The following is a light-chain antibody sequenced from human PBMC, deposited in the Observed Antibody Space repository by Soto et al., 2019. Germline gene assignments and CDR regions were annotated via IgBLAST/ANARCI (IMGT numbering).Light chain of an antibody. J-gene: IGLJ1*01. V-gene: IGLV2-14*03. Sequence: QSALTQPASVSGSPGQSITISCTGTSSDVGRYNYVSWFQQYPGKAPRLIIYEVTNRPSGISPRFSGSKTGKTASLTISDLQPEYEADYYCNSYTSSTPYVFGSGTQLTVL. CDR1: SSDVGRYNY. CDR3: NSYTSSTPYV. CDR2: EVT.